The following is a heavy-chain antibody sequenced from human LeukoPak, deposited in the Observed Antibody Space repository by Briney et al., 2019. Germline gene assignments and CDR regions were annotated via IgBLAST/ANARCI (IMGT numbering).Heavy chain of an antibody. J-gene: IGHJ6*02. CDR2: IYSSGST. Sequence: SETLSLTCTVSGGSISSFYWTWIRQPAGKGLEWIGRIYSSGSTNYNPSLKGRLTMSVDTSKNQLSLKVSSVTAADTAVYYCARGRSGPGADYYYGMDVWGQGTTVTVSS. CDR1: GGSISSFY. CDR3: ARGRSGPGADYYYGMDV. V-gene: IGHV4-4*07. D-gene: IGHD3-10*01.